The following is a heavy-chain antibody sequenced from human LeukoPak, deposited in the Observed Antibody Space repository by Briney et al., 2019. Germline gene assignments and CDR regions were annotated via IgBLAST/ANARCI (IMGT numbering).Heavy chain of an antibody. CDR2: MNPNSGNT. Sequence: VASVKVSCKASGYTFTSYDINWVRQATGQGLEWMGWMNPNSGNTGYAQKFQGRVTMTRNTSISTAYMELSSLRSEDTAVYYCARDTPITMIGFDPWGQGTLVTVSS. CDR3: ARDTPITMIGFDP. CDR1: GYTFTSYD. D-gene: IGHD3-22*01. V-gene: IGHV1-8*01. J-gene: IGHJ5*02.